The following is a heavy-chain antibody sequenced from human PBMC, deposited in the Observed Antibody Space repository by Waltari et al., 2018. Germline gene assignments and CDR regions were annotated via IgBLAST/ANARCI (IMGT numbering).Heavy chain of an antibody. D-gene: IGHD6-6*01. CDR2: INEDGSEK. Sequence: VQLRESGPGLVRPAETLSLPCSVSGGSLSSDSWRWLRQAPGKGREWVASINEDGSEKQDVDSVKGRFTISRDNAKNSLYLQMNSLRADDTAVYYCARDSTRRFDYWGQGTLVTVSS. CDR1: GGSLSSDS. V-gene: IGHV3-7*01. CDR3: ARDSTRRFDY. J-gene: IGHJ4*02.